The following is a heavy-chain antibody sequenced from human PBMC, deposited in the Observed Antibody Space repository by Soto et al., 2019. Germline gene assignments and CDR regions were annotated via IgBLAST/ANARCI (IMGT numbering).Heavy chain of an antibody. V-gene: IGHV3-74*01. CDR3: GRALGSWADY. J-gene: IGHJ4*02. Sequence: EVQLVESGGGLVQPGGSLTVSCAASGFTFSSSWMHWVRQAPGKGLVWVSRINSDGSTTTYADSVKGRFPISRDNGKNTLYLQMTSLRAEDTAVYYCGRALGSWADYWGQGTLVTVSS. CDR2: INSDGSTT. D-gene: IGHD6-13*01. CDR1: GFTFSSSW.